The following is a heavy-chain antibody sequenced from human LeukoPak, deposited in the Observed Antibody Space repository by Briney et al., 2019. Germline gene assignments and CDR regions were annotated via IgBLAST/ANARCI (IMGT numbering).Heavy chain of an antibody. Sequence: SGTLSLTCAVSGASIISSDWWSWVRQPPGKGLEWIGEIYHGGNTNYNPSLEGRVAISVDKSKNQFSLELTSVTAADPAVYYCAREEGSSGWWAQNYWGQGTLVTVSS. CDR1: GASIISSDW. CDR3: AREEGSSGWWAQNY. D-gene: IGHD6-19*01. CDR2: IYHGGNT. V-gene: IGHV4-4*02. J-gene: IGHJ4*02.